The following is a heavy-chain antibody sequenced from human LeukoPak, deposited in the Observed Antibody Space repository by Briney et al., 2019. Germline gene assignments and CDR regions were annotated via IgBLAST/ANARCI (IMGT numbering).Heavy chain of an antibody. Sequence: GRSLRLSCAASGFTFSTFGIHWVRQAPGKGLEWVAAISPDGNNEYYIDSVKGRFTVSRDNSKNMIYLQMNSLRGEDSAVYYCAKVNNYDDYWGQGTPVTVSS. CDR1: GFTFSTFG. CDR2: ISPDGNNE. CDR3: AKVNNYDDY. J-gene: IGHJ4*02. V-gene: IGHV3-30*18. D-gene: IGHD1/OR15-1a*01.